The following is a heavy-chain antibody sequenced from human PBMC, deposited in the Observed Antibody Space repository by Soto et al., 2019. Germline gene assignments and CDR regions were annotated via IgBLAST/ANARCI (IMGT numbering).Heavy chain of an antibody. CDR1: GFTFSSYA. CDR2: ISYDGSNK. D-gene: IGHD3-10*01. Sequence: QVQLVESGGGVVQPGRSLRLSCAASGFTFSSYAMHWVRQAPGKGLEWVAVISYDGSNKYYADSVKGRFTISRDNSKNTLYRQMNSLRAEDTAVYYCAREGGVIAYFDYWGQGTLVTVSS. CDR3: AREGGVIAYFDY. V-gene: IGHV3-30-3*01. J-gene: IGHJ4*02.